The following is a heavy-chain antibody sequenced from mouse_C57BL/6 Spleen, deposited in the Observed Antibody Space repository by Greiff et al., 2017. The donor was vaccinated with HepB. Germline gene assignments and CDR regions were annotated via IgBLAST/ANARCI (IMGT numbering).Heavy chain of an antibody. Sequence: EVKLVESGPGLVKPSQSLSLTCSVTGYSITSGYYWNWIRQFPGNKLEWMGYISYDGSNNYNPSLKNRISITRDTSKNQFFLKLNSVTTEDTATYYCARDGDYDGDYFDYWGQGTTLTVSS. D-gene: IGHD2-4*01. CDR1: GYSITSGYY. J-gene: IGHJ2*01. V-gene: IGHV3-6*01. CDR2: ISYDGSN. CDR3: ARDGDYDGDYFDY.